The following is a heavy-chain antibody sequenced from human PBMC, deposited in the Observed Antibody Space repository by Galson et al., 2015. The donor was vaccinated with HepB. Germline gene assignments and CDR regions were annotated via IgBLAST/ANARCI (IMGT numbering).Heavy chain of an antibody. CDR2: IDWDNDI. CDR1: GFSLSTSGMS. D-gene: IGHD3-3*01. V-gene: IGHV2-70*11. Sequence: PALVKPTQTLTLTCTFSGFSLSTSGMSVSWIRQPPGKALEWLARIDWDNDIYYNTSLKTRLTIFKDTSKNQVVLTMTNMDPVDSATYYCARAASDYFYINGMDVWGQGTTVTVSS. J-gene: IGHJ6*02. CDR3: ARAASDYFYINGMDV.